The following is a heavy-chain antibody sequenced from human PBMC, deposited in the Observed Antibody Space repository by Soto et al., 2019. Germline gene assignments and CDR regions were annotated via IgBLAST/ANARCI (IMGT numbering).Heavy chain of an antibody. CDR1: GFSVSINY. CDR3: ARPAPYYAMDV. V-gene: IGHV3-53*02. CDR2: IRSGSDT. J-gene: IGHJ6*02. Sequence: EEQRVETGGGLSQPGGSLRLSCAASGFSVSINYMNWVRQAPGKGLECVSLIRSGSDTDYADSVRGRFTISRDNSKNTVFLQMNSLRAEDTAIYYCARPAPYYAMDVWGQGTTVTVSS.